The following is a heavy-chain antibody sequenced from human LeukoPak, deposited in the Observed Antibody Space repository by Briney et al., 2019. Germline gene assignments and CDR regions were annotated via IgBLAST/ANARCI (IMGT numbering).Heavy chain of an antibody. CDR3: ARAWYYYDSSGYYPFDY. D-gene: IGHD3-22*01. Sequence: RSSETLSLTCAVYGGSFSGYYWSWLRQPPGKGLEWIGEINHSGSTNYNPSLKSRVTISVDTSKNQFSLKLSSVTAADTAVYYCARAWYYYDSSGYYPFDYWGQGTLVTVSS. CDR2: INHSGST. J-gene: IGHJ4*02. V-gene: IGHV4-34*01. CDR1: GGSFSGYY.